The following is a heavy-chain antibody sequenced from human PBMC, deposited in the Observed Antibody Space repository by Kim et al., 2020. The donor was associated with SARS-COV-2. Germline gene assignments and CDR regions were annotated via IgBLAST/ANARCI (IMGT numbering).Heavy chain of an antibody. CDR3: TRLQSSGFWYFDL. J-gene: IGHJ2*01. Sequence: PASVKGRFTVSRENARNSLYLQMNSLTAGDTAVYYCTRLQSSGFWYFDLWGRGTLVTVSS. V-gene: IGHV3-13*01. D-gene: IGHD3-22*01.